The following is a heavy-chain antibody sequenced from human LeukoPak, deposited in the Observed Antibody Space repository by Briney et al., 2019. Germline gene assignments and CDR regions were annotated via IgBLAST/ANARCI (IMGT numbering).Heavy chain of an antibody. CDR3: ARECGAAAGTGYYYYGMDV. D-gene: IGHD6-13*01. J-gene: IGHJ6*02. CDR1: GFTFSSYG. CDR2: IWYDGSNK. Sequence: PGRSLRLSCAASGFTFSSYGMHWVRQAPGKGLEWVAVIWYDGSNKYYADSVKGRFTISRDNSKNTLYLQMNSLRAEETAVYYCARECGAAAGTGYYYYGMDVWCQGTTVTVSS. V-gene: IGHV3-33*01.